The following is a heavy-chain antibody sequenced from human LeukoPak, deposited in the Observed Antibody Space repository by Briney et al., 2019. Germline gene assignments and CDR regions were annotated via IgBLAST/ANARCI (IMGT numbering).Heavy chain of an antibody. J-gene: IGHJ5*02. D-gene: IGHD6-13*01. V-gene: IGHV1-58*01. CDR2: IVVGSNNT. CDR3: AAPYSTRWFDL. CDR1: GFPLSSSA. Sequence: SVKVSCKASGFPLSSSAVQWVRQAGGQRLEWIGWIVVGSNNTNYAQKFQERVTITRDMSTSTAYMELSCLRSEDTAVYYCAAPYSTRWFDLWGRGTLVTVSS.